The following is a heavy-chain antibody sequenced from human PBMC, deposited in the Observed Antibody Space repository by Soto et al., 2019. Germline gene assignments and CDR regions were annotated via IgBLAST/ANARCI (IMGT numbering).Heavy chain of an antibody. CDR2: IIPIFGTA. CDR3: AVDYYYDSSGYYAQKYNCFDP. D-gene: IGHD3-22*01. J-gene: IGHJ5*02. V-gene: IGHV1-69*01. CDR1: GGTFSSYA. Sequence: QLQLVQSGAEVKKPGSSVKVSSKPSGGTFSSYAISWVRQAPRQRLEWMGGIIPIFGTANYAQKFQGRVTITADESTSTAYMELSSLRSEDTAVYYCAVDYYYDSSGYYAQKYNCFDPWGQGTLVTVSS.